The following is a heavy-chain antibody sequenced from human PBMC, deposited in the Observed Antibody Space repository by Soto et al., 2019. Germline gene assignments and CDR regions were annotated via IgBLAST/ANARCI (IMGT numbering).Heavy chain of an antibody. CDR2: INHSGST. Sequence: PSEILCLTCAVYGGSCSGYYWSWIRQPPGKGLEWIGEINHSGSTNYNPSLKSRVTISVDTSKNQFSLKLSSVTAADTAVYYCARDGAAAGTRWFDPWGQGTLVTVSS. V-gene: IGHV4-34*01. CDR3: ARDGAAAGTRWFDP. CDR1: GGSCSGYY. D-gene: IGHD6-13*01. J-gene: IGHJ5*02.